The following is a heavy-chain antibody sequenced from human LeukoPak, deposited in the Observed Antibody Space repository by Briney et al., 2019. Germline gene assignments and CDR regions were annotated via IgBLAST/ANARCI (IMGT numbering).Heavy chain of an antibody. CDR1: GFTFNIYS. J-gene: IGHJ5*01. Sequence: PGGSLRPSCVASGFTFNIYSMSWVRQAPGKGLEWVSSITSSGDATFYADSVKDHFTISRDNSRSTLYLQMSRLRVEDTAVYYCAKDRPNYHESNGHYYRLNGDSWGQGTLVTVSS. CDR3: AKDRPNYHESNGHYYRLNGDS. V-gene: IGHV3-23*01. D-gene: IGHD3-22*01. CDR2: ITSSGDAT.